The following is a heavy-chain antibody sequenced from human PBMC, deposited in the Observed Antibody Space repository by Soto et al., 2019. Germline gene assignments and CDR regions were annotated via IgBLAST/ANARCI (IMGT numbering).Heavy chain of an antibody. CDR2: MNPNSRNT. V-gene: IGHV1-8*01. J-gene: IGHJ5*02. CDR3: ARARQQLRFDP. D-gene: IGHD6-13*01. CDR1: GYTFTSYD. Sequence: ASVKVSCKAPGYTFTSYDINWARQATGQGLEWMGWMNPNSRNTGSAQKFQGRVTMTRNTSISTAYMELSSLRSEDTAVYYCARARQQLRFDPWGQGTLVTVSS.